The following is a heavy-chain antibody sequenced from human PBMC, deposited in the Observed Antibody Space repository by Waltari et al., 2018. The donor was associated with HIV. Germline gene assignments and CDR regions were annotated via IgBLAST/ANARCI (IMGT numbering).Heavy chain of an antibody. CDR3: AKGPFDY. V-gene: IGHV3-9*01. CDR1: GFTFDDYA. CDR2: ISWNSGSI. J-gene: IGHJ4*02. Sequence: EVQLVESGGGLVQPGRSLSLSCAASGFTFDDYAMHWVRQAPGKGLEWVAGISWNSGSIGYEDSVKGRFTISRDNAKNSVYLEMNSLRTEDTALYYCAKGPFDYWGQGTLVTVSS.